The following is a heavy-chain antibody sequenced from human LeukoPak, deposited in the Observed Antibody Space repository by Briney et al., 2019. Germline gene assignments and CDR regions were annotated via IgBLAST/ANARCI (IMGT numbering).Heavy chain of an antibody. CDR1: GGSISRSSYY. D-gene: IGHD5-18*01. J-gene: IGHJ4*02. CDR3: ARTATSYSYCYLGN. Sequence: SETLSLTCTVSGGSISRSSYYWGWIRQPPGKGLEWIGTIYCSGITYYSPSLKSRVMISVDTSKNQFSLKLSSVTAADTAVYYCARTATSYSYCYLGNWGQGTLVTVSS. CDR2: IYCSGIT. V-gene: IGHV4-39*01.